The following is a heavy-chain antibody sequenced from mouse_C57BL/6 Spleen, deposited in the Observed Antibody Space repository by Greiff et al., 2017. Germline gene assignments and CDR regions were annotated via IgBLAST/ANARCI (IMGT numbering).Heavy chain of an antibody. V-gene: IGHV14-4*01. CDR1: GFNIKDDY. CDR2: IDPENGDT. J-gene: IGHJ4*01. CDR3: TTATTAYAMDY. Sequence: EVQLVESGAELVRPGASVKLSCTASGFNIKDDYMHWVKQRPEQGLEWIGWIDPENGDTEYASKFQGKATITADTSSNTAYLQLSSLTSEDTAVYYCTTATTAYAMDYWGQGTSVTVSS. D-gene: IGHD1-2*01.